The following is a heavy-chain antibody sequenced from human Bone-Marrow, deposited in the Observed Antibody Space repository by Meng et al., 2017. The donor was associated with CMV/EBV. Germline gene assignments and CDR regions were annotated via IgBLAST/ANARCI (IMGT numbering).Heavy chain of an antibody. V-gene: IGHV1-46*01. CDR1: GYTFTSYY. J-gene: IGHJ4*02. D-gene: IGHD4-23*01. Sequence: ASVKVSCKASGYTFTSYYMHWVRQAPGQGLEWMGIINPSGGSTSYAQKFQGRVTMTRDTSTSTVYMELSRLRSDDTAVYYCARENYVGTSPPGYWGQGTLVTVSS. CDR3: ARENYVGTSPPGY. CDR2: INPSGGST.